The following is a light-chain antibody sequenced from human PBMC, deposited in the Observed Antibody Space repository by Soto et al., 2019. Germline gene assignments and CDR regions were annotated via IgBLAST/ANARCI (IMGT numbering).Light chain of an antibody. J-gene: IGKJ2*01. CDR2: DAS. Sequence: EIVLTQSPATLSLSPGERATLSCRASQSVSSYLAWYQQKPGQAPRLLIYDASNRATGIPARFSVSGSGTDFNLTISSLEPEDFAVYYCQQRSNWPPTFGQGTKLEIK. V-gene: IGKV3-11*01. CDR1: QSVSSY. CDR3: QQRSNWPPT.